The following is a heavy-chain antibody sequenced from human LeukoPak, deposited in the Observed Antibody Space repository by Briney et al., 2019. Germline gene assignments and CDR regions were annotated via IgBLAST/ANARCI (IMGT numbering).Heavy chain of an antibody. Sequence: GASVKVSCKASGGTFSSYAISWVRQAPGQGLEWMGGIIPIFGTANYAQKSQGRVTITADESTSTAYMELSSLRSEDTAVSYCARDLGYCSGGSCYADFDYWGQGTLVTVSS. CDR3: ARDLGYCSGGSCYADFDY. V-gene: IGHV1-69*01. J-gene: IGHJ4*02. CDR1: GGTFSSYA. D-gene: IGHD2-15*01. CDR2: IIPIFGTA.